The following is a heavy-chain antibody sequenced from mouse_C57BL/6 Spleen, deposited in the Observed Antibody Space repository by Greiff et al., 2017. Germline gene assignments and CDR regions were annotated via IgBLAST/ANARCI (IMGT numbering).Heavy chain of an antibody. CDR1: GYAFSSSW. D-gene: IGHD2-5*01. Sequence: QVQLQQSGPELVKPGASVKISCKASGYAFSSSWMNWVKQRPGKGPEWIGRNYPGDGDTNYNGKFKGKATLTAYKSSSTAYMQLSSLTSEDSAVYFCARYSNYAMDYWGQGTSVTVSS. J-gene: IGHJ4*01. CDR3: ARYSNYAMDY. CDR2: NYPGDGDT. V-gene: IGHV1-82*01.